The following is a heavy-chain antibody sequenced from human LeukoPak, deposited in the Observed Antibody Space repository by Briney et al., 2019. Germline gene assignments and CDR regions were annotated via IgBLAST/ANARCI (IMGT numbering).Heavy chain of an antibody. CDR1: GFSFSRYA. Sequence: PGGSLRLPCSASGFSFSRYAMHWVRQAPGKGLEYVSAISSNGGSTYYADSVKGRFTISRDNSKNTLYLQMSSLRAEDTAVYYCATTYYYDSSGYYPFDYWGQGTLVTVSS. CDR3: ATTYYYDSSGYYPFDY. J-gene: IGHJ4*02. D-gene: IGHD3-22*01. V-gene: IGHV3-64D*09. CDR2: ISSNGGST.